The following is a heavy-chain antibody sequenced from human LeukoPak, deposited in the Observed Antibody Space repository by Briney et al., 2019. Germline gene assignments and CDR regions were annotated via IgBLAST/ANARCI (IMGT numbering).Heavy chain of an antibody. V-gene: IGHV1-18*01. J-gene: IGHJ5*02. CDR1: GYTLTEVS. D-gene: IGHD6-13*01. CDR3: ARRVRGPTEAAAGPYWFDP. Sequence: GASVKVSCKVSGYTLTEVSMHWVRQAPGQGLEWRGWISAYNGNTNYAQKLQGRVTMTTDTSTSTAYLELRSLRSDDTAVYYCARRVRGPTEAAAGPYWFDPWGQGPLVTVSS. CDR2: ISAYNGNT.